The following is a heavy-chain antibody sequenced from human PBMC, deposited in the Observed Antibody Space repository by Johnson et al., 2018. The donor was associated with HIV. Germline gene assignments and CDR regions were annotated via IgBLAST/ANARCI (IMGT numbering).Heavy chain of an antibody. CDR2: INSDGSST. Sequence: VQLVESGGGLVQPGGSLRLSCAASGFTVSSNYMSWVRQAPEKGLEWVSRINSDGSSTSYADSVKGRFTISRDNAKNTLYLQMNSLRAEDTAVYYTRATIPRDAFDVWGQGTMVTVSS. D-gene: IGHD5-12*01. CDR3: RATIPRDAFDV. V-gene: IGHV3-74*02. J-gene: IGHJ3*01. CDR1: GFTVSSNY.